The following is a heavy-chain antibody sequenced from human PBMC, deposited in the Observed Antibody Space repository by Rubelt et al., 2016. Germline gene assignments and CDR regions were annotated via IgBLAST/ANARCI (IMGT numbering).Heavy chain of an antibody. CDR2: IIPNSGDT. CDR3: ASGTNYYYAMDV. Sequence: AEVRKPGASVKISCKASGYTFTGYYMHWVRQAPGQGLEWMGRIIPNSGDTNYAQKFQGRVTLTRDTSISTAYMELSRLRSDDTAVYYCASGTNYYYAMDVWGQGTTVTVSS. D-gene: IGHD1-26*01. CDR1: GYTFTGYY. J-gene: IGHJ6*02. V-gene: IGHV1-2*06.